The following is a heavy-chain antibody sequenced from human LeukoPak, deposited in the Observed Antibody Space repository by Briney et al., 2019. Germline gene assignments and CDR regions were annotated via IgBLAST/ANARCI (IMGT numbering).Heavy chain of an antibody. D-gene: IGHD2-8*02. Sequence: GGSLRLSCAASGFTFSSYWMSWVRQAPGKGLEWVANIKQDGSEKYYVDSVKGRFTISRDNSKNTLYLQMNSLRAEDTAVYYCRYWYGDYFDYWGQGTLVTVSS. CDR2: IKQDGSEK. CDR3: RYWYGDYFDY. J-gene: IGHJ4*02. CDR1: GFTFSSYW. V-gene: IGHV3-7*03.